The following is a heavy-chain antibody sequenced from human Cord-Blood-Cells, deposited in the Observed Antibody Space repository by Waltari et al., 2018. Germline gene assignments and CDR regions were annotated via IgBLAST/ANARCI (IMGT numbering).Heavy chain of an antibody. CDR2: INPNSGGT. Sequence: QVQLVQSGAEVKKPGASVKVSCKASGYTFTGYYMHWVRQAPGQGLEWMGWINPNSGGTNYAQKFQGWVTMTRDTSISTAYMELSRLRSDDTAVYYCARDRRSGSYSHWYFDLWGRGTLVTVSS. J-gene: IGHJ2*01. CDR1: GYTFTGYY. D-gene: IGHD1-26*01. CDR3: ARDRRSGSYSHWYFDL. V-gene: IGHV1-2*04.